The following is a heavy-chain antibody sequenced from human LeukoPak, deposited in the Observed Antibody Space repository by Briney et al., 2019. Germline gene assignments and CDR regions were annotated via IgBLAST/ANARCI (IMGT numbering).Heavy chain of an antibody. CDR1: GFTFSSYS. J-gene: IGHJ4*02. Sequence: GGSLRLSCAASGFTFSSYSMSWVRQAPGMGLEWVSSISGTSSYIYYADSVKGRFTISRDNAKNSLYLQMNSLRAEDTAVYYCARAPSAMVRDYFDDWGQGTLVTVSS. CDR2: ISGTSSYI. V-gene: IGHV3-21*01. D-gene: IGHD5-18*01. CDR3: ARAPSAMVRDYFDD.